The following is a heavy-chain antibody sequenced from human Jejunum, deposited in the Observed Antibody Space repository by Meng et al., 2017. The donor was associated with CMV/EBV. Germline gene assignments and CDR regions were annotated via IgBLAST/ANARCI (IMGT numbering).Heavy chain of an antibody. Sequence: VGQKAGKGLDEMGIIFSDYDGTRNNASFEGRGAITADTSISTADLQWNSLKASDTAIDYCARADWAFVTPYYLDYWGQGTLVTVSS. CDR3: ARADWAFVTPYYLDY. V-gene: IGHV5-51*01. CDR2: IFSDYDGT. D-gene: IGHD3-16*01. J-gene: IGHJ4*02.